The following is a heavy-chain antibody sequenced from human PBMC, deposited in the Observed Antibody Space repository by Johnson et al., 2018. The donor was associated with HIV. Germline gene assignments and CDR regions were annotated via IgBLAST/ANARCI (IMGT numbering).Heavy chain of an antibody. CDR1: GITFSDYQ. D-gene: IGHD3-3*01. CDR2: ISGSGDTK. J-gene: IGHJ3*01. CDR3: ARDPLFGVVLGGAMLQISTFDL. V-gene: IGHV3-11*04. Sequence: QVQLVESGGGLVKPGGSLRLSCAASGITFSDYQMSWIRQAPGKGLEWVSCISGSGDTKSYADSVKGRFTISRDNGKNSLHLQLNSLRADYTAVYYCARDPLFGVVLGGAMLQISTFDLWGQGTMVTVSS.